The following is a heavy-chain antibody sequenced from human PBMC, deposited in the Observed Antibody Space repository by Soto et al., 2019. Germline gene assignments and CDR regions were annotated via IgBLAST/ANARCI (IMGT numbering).Heavy chain of an antibody. D-gene: IGHD1-26*01. J-gene: IGHJ4*02. CDR2: IHSDGST. Sequence: TGGSLRLSCAASGLTVSGDHMSWVRQAPGKGLQWVSLIHSDGSTYYADSVKGRFTISRDSSKNTVSLQMNSLRADDTALYFCARDDRGPFDYWGQGTLVTVSS. CDR1: GLTVSGDH. V-gene: IGHV3-53*01. CDR3: ARDDRGPFDY.